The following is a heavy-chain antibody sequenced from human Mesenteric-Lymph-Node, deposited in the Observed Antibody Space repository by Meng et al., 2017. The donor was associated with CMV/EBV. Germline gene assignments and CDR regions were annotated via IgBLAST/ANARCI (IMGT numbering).Heavy chain of an antibody. Sequence: GESLKISCAASGFTFSSYAMHWVRQAPGRGLEWVAVISYDGSNKYYADSVKGRFTISRDNSKNTQYLQMNSLRAEDTAVYYCAAGVVRGVIITKERYYYGMDVWGQGTTVTVSS. CDR3: AAGVVRGVIITKERYYYGMDV. J-gene: IGHJ6*02. D-gene: IGHD3-10*01. V-gene: IGHV3-30-3*01. CDR1: GFTFSSYA. CDR2: ISYDGSNK.